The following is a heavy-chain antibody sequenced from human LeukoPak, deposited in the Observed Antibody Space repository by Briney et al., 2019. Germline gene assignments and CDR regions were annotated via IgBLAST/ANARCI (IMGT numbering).Heavy chain of an antibody. D-gene: IGHD2-8*01. V-gene: IGHV3-21*01. CDR2: ISSGSSYI. Sequence: TPGGSLRLSCAASGFTFSSYSMNWVRQAPGKGLEWVSSISSGSSYIYYADTVKGRFTIYRDNGNNSPYLQMNSLRAEDTAVYYCARDGPKYCSNGVCYAPVDPWGQGTLVTVSS. CDR1: GFTFSSYS. J-gene: IGHJ5*02. CDR3: ARDGPKYCSNGVCYAPVDP.